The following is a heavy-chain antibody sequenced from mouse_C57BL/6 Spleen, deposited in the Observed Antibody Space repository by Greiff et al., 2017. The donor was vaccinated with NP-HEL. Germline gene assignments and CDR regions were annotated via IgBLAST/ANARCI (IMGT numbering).Heavy chain of an antibody. D-gene: IGHD1-1*01. CDR2: ISSGGSYT. J-gene: IGHJ1*03. Sequence: EVKLVESGGDLVKPGGSLKLSCAASGFTFSSYGMSWVRQTPDKRLEWVATISSGGSYTYYPDSVKGRFTISRDNAKNTLYLQMSSLKSEDTAMYYCARQGTTVSYWYFDVWGTGTTVTVSS. CDR3: ARQGTTVSYWYFDV. V-gene: IGHV5-6*01. CDR1: GFTFSSYG.